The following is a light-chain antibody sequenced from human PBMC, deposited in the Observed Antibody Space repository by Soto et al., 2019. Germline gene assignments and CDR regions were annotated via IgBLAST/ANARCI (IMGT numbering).Light chain of an antibody. CDR2: GAS. J-gene: IGKJ1*01. CDR1: QSVRSN. V-gene: IGKV3-15*01. CDR3: QHYNNWPPWT. Sequence: EIVMTQSPATLSVSPGERATLSCRASQSVRSNLAWYQQKPGQAPRLLIYGASTRATGIPARFSGSGSGTEFTLTISSLQSEDFAVHYCQHYNNWPPWTFGQGTKVEIK.